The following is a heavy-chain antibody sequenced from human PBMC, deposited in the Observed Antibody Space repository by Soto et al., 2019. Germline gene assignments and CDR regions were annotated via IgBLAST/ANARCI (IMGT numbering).Heavy chain of an antibody. D-gene: IGHD3-10*01. J-gene: IGHJ6*02. CDR3: AKNYYGSGRPDYYYYGMDV. V-gene: IGHV3-30-3*01. CDR2: ISYDGSNK. CDR1: GFTFSSYA. Sequence: GGSLRLSCAASGFTFSSYAMHWVRQAPGKGLEWVAVISYDGSNKYYADSVKGRFTISRDNSKNTLYLQMNSLRAEDTAVYYWAKNYYGSGRPDYYYYGMDVWGQGTTVTVS.